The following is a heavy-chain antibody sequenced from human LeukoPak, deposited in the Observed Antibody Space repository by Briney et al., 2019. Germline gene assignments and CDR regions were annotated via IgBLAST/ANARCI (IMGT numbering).Heavy chain of an antibody. V-gene: IGHV3-21*06. J-gene: IGHJ4*02. CDR3: ARVAEAAAFDA. Sequence: GGSLRLSCAASGFTFSTYSMNWVRQAPGKGLEWVSSISSNSRYIYYADSMRGRFTISRDNAKNSLYLQMNSLKPEDTAVYYCARVAEAAAFDAWGQGTLVTVSS. CDR2: ISSNSRYI. CDR1: GFTFSTYS. D-gene: IGHD6-13*01.